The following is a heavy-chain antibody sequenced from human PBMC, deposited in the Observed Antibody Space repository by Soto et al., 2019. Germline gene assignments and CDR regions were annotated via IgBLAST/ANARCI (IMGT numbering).Heavy chain of an antibody. V-gene: IGHV4-30-2*01. D-gene: IGHD1-7*01. Sequence: QLQLQESGSGLVKPSQTLSLTCTVSGGSITSSGYSWSWIRQPPGKGLEWIGYIYHSGSTFYNPSLKSRVTISVDRSKYQFSLKLHSVTAADAAVYYCAKWNSNWFDPWGQGTLVTVS. CDR2: IYHSGST. J-gene: IGHJ5*02. CDR3: AKWNSNWFDP. CDR1: GGSITSSGYS.